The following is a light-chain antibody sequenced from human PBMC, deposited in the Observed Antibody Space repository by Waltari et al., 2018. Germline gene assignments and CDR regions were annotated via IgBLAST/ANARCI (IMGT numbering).Light chain of an antibody. CDR1: QGISNY. Sequence: DIQMTQSPSSLSASVGDRVTITCRGSQGISNYLAWYQQHPGKVPKLLLYAASTLQSGVPSRFRGSGSGTDFTLTISSLQPEDVATYYCQKYNSATPRTFGQGTKVEIK. V-gene: IGKV1-27*01. J-gene: IGKJ1*01. CDR2: AAS. CDR3: QKYNSATPRT.